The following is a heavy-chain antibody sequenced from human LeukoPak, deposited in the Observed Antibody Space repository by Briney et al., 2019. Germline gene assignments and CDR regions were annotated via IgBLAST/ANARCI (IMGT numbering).Heavy chain of an antibody. V-gene: IGHV3-48*01. CDR2: ICSTCSTI. D-gene: IGHD5-12*01. J-gene: IGHJ4*02. CDR1: GFTFSNFP. Sequence: PGGSLRLSCAASGFTFSNFPMNWVRQTPGKGLEWISYICSTCSTIYYSASVRGRFTISRDNAMDVLYLQMNSLRVEDTAVYYCARGPGYDHFFDYWGQGTLVTVSS. CDR3: ARGPGYDHFFDY.